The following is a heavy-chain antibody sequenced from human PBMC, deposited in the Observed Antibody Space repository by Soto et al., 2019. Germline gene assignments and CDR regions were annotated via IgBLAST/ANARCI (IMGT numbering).Heavy chain of an antibody. Sequence: GGSISSGGYSWSWIRQPPGKGLEWIGYIYHSGSTYYNPSLKSRVTISVDRSKNQFSLKLSSVTAADTAVYYCARVIVVVPAAIGWFDPWGQGTLVTVSS. J-gene: IGHJ5*02. CDR1: GGSISSGGYS. CDR2: IYHSGST. D-gene: IGHD2-2*01. CDR3: ARVIVVVPAAIGWFDP. V-gene: IGHV4-30-2*01.